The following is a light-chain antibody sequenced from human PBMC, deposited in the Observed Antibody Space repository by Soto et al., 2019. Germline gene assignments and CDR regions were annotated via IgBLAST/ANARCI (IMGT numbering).Light chain of an antibody. CDR3: QQYGSSPPRYT. CDR1: QSVSSSY. V-gene: IGKV3-20*01. CDR2: GAS. Sequence: EIVLTQSPGTLSLSPGERATLSCRARQSVSSSYLAWYQQKPGQAPRLLIYGASSRATGIPDRFSGSGSGTDFTLTISRLEPEDFAVYYCQQYGSSPPRYTFVQGTKLEIK. J-gene: IGKJ2*01.